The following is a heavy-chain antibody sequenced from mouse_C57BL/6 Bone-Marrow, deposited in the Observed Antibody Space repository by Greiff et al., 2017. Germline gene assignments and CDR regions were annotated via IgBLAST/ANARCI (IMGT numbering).Heavy chain of an antibody. Sequence: QVQLQQPGAELVKPGASVKLSCKASGYTFTSYWMHWVKQRPGQGLEWIGMIHPNSGSTNYNEKFKSKATLTVDNSSSTAYMQLSSLTSEDSAVYYCATPDGYYVAWFAYWGKGTLVTVSA. V-gene: IGHV1-64*01. CDR2: IHPNSGST. J-gene: IGHJ3*01. CDR3: ATPDGYYVAWFAY. D-gene: IGHD2-3*01. CDR1: GYTFTSYW.